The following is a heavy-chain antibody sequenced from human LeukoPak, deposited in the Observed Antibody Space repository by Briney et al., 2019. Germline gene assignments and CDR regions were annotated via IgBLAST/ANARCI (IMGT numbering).Heavy chain of an antibody. CDR1: GGSISSGDYY. D-gene: IGHD1-14*01. V-gene: IGHV4-30-4*01. CDR2: IYYSGST. Sequence: SETLSLTCTVSGGSISSGDYYWSWIRQPPGKGLEWIGYIYYSGSTYYNPSLKSRVTISVDTSKNQFSLKLSSVTAADTAVYYCAREKSLTGWLDPWGQGTLVTVSS. CDR3: AREKSLTGWLDP. J-gene: IGHJ5*02.